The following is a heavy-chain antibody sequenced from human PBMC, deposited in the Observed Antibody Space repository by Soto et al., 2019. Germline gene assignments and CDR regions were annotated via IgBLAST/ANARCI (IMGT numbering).Heavy chain of an antibody. CDR3: AKGVQAATRYFPH. V-gene: IGHV3-74*01. CDR1: GFSFSSYW. J-gene: IGHJ1*01. Sequence: VQLVESGGGLVQPGGSLRLSCAASGFSFSSYWMHWVSHAPGKGLVWVSRINSDGSSATYADSVKGLFTISRDTAKNTLYLQMNSLRTENQAVYYCAKGVQAATRYFPHWGQGTLVTVSS. CDR2: INSDGSSA. D-gene: IGHD2-2*01.